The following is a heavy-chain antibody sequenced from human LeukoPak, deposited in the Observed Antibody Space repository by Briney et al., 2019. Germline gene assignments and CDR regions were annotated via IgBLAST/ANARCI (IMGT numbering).Heavy chain of an antibody. D-gene: IGHD3-22*01. CDR3: ARAGGYDSSFRSFDI. CDR2: IYHSGST. V-gene: IGHV4-30-2*01. CDR1: GGSISSGGYS. Sequence: SQTLSLTCAVSGGSISSGGYSWSWIRQPPGTGLEWLGYIYHSGSTYYNPSLKSRVTISVDRSKNQFSLKLSSVTAADTAVYYCARAGGYDSSFRSFDIWGQGTMVTVSS. J-gene: IGHJ3*02.